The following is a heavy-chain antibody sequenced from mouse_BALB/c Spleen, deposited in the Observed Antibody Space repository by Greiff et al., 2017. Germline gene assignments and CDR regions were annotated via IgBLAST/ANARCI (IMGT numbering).Heavy chain of an antibody. J-gene: IGHJ4*01. V-gene: IGHV3-8*02. CDR2: ISYSGST. Sequence: EVKLEESGPSLVKPSQTLSLTCSVTGDSITSGYWNWIRKFPGNKLEYMGYISYSGSTYYNPSLKSRISITRDTSKNQYYLQLNSVTTEDTATYYCARFGIPSITALVAPYAMDYWGQGTSVTVSS. CDR3: ARFGIPSITALVAPYAMDY. CDR1: GDSITSGY. D-gene: IGHD1-1*01.